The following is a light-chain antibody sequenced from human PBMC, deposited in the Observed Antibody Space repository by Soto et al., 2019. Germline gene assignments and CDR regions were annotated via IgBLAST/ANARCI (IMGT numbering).Light chain of an antibody. Sequence: QSVLTQPASVSASPGQSITIPCTGTSSDVGSYNLVSWFQQHPGKVPKLLIYEGTKRPSGLSDRFSGSKSGNTASLTISGLQAEDEANYYCSSYTTSNTPLYVFGTGTKVTVL. CDR1: SSDVGSYNL. CDR2: EGT. V-gene: IGLV2-14*02. J-gene: IGLJ1*01. CDR3: SSYTTSNTPLYV.